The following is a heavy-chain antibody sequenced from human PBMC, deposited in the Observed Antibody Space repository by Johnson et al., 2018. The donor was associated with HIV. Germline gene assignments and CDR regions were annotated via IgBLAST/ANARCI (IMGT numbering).Heavy chain of an antibody. J-gene: IGHJ3*02. CDR1: GFTFSSYG. CDR3: AKELTLDDAVDI. Sequence: QVQLVESGGGVVQPGGSLRLSCAASGFTFSSYGMHWVRQAPGKGLEWVAFIRYDGSNKYYADSVKGRFTISRDNSKNTLYLHMNSLRAEDTAVYYCAKELTLDDAVDIWGQGTMVTVSS. CDR2: IRYDGSNK. V-gene: IGHV3-30*02.